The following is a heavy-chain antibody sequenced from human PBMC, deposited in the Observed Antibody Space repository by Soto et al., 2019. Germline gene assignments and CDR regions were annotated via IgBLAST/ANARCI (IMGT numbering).Heavy chain of an antibody. Sequence: EVHLLESGGGLVQPGGSLRLSCAASGFTFSKYAMTWVRQAPGKGLEWVSAISSSGDSTYYADSVKGRFTITRDNSKNTLYLQMNSLRAEDTAVYYCAKGNHYSSVSSCHGNWFDPWGQGTLVTVSS. CDR3: AKGNHYSSVSSCHGNWFDP. CDR1: GFTFSKYA. CDR2: ISSSGDST. J-gene: IGHJ5*02. D-gene: IGHD2-15*01. V-gene: IGHV3-23*01.